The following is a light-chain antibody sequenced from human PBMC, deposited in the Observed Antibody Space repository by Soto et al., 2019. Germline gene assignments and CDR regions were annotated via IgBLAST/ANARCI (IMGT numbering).Light chain of an antibody. Sequence: AIQMTQSPSSLSASVGDRVTITCRATQDNREDLGWYQQKPGKAPKLLIYAASSLQSEVPSRFSGSGSGTDFTLTISSLQPEDFATYFCLQDHGFPLTFGGGTKVDI. CDR1: QDNRED. J-gene: IGKJ4*01. CDR2: AAS. V-gene: IGKV1-6*01. CDR3: LQDHGFPLT.